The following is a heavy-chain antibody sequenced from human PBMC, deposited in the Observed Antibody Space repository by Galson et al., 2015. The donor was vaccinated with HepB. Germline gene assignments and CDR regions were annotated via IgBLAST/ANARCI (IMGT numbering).Heavy chain of an antibody. Sequence: SLRLSCAASGFTFSDYDTNWVRQAPGKGLEWVSSISRSSSGFIYYADSVKGRFTISRDNAKNSLYLQMNSLRTEDTAVYYCARFILSSWYYFDSWGQGTLVTVSS. CDR2: ISRSSSGFI. CDR3: ARFILSSWYYFDS. J-gene: IGHJ4*02. CDR1: GFTFSDYD. V-gene: IGHV3-21*01. D-gene: IGHD6-13*01.